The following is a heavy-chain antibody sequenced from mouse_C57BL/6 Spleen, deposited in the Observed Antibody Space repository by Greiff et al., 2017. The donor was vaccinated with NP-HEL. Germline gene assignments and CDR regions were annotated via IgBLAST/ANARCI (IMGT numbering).Heavy chain of an antibody. D-gene: IGHD1-1*01. CDR3: AREGYYGSSSYYFDY. CDR1: GYTFTSYW. V-gene: IGHV1-55*01. Sequence: VQLQQPGAELVKPGASVKMSCKASGYTFTSYWITWVKQRPGQGLEWIGDIYPGSGSTNYNEKFKNKATLTVDTSSSTAYMQLSSLTSEDSAVYYCAREGYYGSSSYYFDYWGQGTTLTASS. J-gene: IGHJ2*01. CDR2: IYPGSGST.